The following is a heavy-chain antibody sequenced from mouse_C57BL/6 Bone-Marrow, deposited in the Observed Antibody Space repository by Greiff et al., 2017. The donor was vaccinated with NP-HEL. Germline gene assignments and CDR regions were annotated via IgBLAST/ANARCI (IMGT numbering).Heavy chain of an antibody. V-gene: IGHV1-76*01. J-gene: IGHJ2*01. CDR3: ARGRWLLLYFDY. CDR2: IYPGSGNT. CDR1: GYTFTDYY. D-gene: IGHD2-3*01. Sequence: QVQLQQSGAELVRPGASVKLSCKASGYTFTDYYINWVKQRPGQGLEWIARIYPGSGNTYYNEKFKGKATLTAEKSSSTAYMQLSSLTSEDSAVYCCARGRWLLLYFDYWGQGTTLTVSS.